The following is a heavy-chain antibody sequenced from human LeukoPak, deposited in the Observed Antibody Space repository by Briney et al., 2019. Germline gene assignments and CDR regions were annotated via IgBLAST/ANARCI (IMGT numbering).Heavy chain of an antibody. CDR3: ASGFGPGYYYYMDV. V-gene: IGHV4-34*01. J-gene: IGHJ6*03. Sequence: KPSETLSLTCAVYGGSFSGYYWSWIRQPPGKGLEWIGEINHSGSTNYNPSLKSRVTISVDTPKNQFSLKLSSVTAADTAVYYCASGFGPGYYYYMDVWGKGTTVTVSS. CDR1: GGSFSGYY. D-gene: IGHD3-10*01. CDR2: INHSGST.